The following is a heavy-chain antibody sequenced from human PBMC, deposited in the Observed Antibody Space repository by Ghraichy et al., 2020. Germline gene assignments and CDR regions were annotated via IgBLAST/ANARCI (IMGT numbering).Heavy chain of an antibody. Sequence: GGSLRLSCAASGFTVSSNYMSWVRQAPGKGLEWVSVIYSGGSTYYADSVKGRFTISRDNSKNTLYLQMNSLRAEDTAVYYCATTPSITIVGVVSLYGMDVWGQGTTVTVSS. D-gene: IGHD3-3*01. CDR3: ATTPSITIVGVVSLYGMDV. CDR2: IYSGGST. V-gene: IGHV3-53*01. J-gene: IGHJ6*02. CDR1: GFTVSSNY.